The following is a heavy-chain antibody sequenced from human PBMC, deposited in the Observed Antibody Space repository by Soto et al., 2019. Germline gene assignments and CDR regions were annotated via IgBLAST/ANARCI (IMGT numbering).Heavy chain of an antibody. CDR3: ARQEIGYCSSTSCLTPDY. Sequence: SLKISCKGSGYSFTSYWISWVRQMPGKGLEWMGRIDPSDSYTNYSPSFQGHVTISADKSISTAYLQWSSLKASDTAMYYCARQEIGYCSSTSCLTPDYWGQGTLVTVSS. CDR2: IDPSDSYT. D-gene: IGHD2-2*01. J-gene: IGHJ4*02. V-gene: IGHV5-10-1*01. CDR1: GYSFTSYW.